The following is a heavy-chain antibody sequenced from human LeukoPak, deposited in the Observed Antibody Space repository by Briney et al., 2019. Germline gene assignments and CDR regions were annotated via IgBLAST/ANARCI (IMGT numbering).Heavy chain of an antibody. CDR2: INLSGST. CDR1: GGSFSGYY. D-gene: IGHD6-13*01. V-gene: IGHV4-34*01. CDR3: ARTPLIAAAGIT. Sequence: SETLSLTCAVYGGSFSGYYWSWIRQPPGKGLEWSGEINLSGSTTYNPSLQSRVTISLDTSKNLFSLKLSSVTAADTAVYYCARTPLIAAAGITWGQGSLITVSS. J-gene: IGHJ4*02.